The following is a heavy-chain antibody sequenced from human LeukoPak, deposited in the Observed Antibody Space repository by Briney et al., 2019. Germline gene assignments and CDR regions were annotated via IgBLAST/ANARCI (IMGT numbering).Heavy chain of an antibody. CDR3: VVVVAAHPNWFDP. V-gene: IGHV4-61*02. J-gene: IGHJ5*02. CDR2: IYTSGST. Sequence: SETLSLTCTVSGGSISSGSYYWSWIRQPAGKGLEWIGRIYTSGSTNYNPSLKSRVTISVDTSKNQFSLKLSSVTAADTAVYYCVVVVAAHPNWFDPWGQGTLVTVSS. D-gene: IGHD2-15*01. CDR1: GGSISSGSYY.